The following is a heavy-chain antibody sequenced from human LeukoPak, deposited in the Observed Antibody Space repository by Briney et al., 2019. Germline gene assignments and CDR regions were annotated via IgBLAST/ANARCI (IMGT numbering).Heavy chain of an antibody. D-gene: IGHD4-17*01. CDR1: GYSFTSYW. CDR3: ARRSSTVTPVVDV. Sequence: GDSLKISCKGSGYSFTSYWIGWVRQMPGKGLEWMGIIYPGDSDTRYSPSFQGQVTISADKSISTTYLQWSSLKASGTAMYYCARRSSTVTPVVDVWGQGTTVTVSS. V-gene: IGHV5-51*01. J-gene: IGHJ6*02. CDR2: IYPGDSDT.